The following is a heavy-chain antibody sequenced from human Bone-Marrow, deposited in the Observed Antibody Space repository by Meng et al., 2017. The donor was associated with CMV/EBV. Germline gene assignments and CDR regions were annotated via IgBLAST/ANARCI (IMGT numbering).Heavy chain of an antibody. J-gene: IGHJ4*02. D-gene: IGHD3-22*01. V-gene: IGHV3-7*03. CDR2: IKQDGSEK. Sequence: GESLKISCAASGFSLRTFWMNWVRQAPGKGLEWVANIKQDGSEKYYVDSVKGRFTISRDNAKNSLYLQMNSLRAEDTALYYCAKEEYYYDSSGYLGNWGQGTLVTVSS. CDR1: GFSLRTFW. CDR3: AKEEYYYDSSGYLGN.